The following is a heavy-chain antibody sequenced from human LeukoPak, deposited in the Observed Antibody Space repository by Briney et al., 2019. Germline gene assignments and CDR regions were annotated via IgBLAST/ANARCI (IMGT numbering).Heavy chain of an antibody. V-gene: IGHV4-59*01. CDR1: GGSISGYY. J-gene: IGHJ4*02. D-gene: IGHD1-7*01. Sequence: PSETLSLTCTVSGGSISGYYWSWIRQPPGKGLEWIGYIFYSGSTNSNPSLKSRLTISVDTSKNQFSLKLNSVTAADTAVYYCARGARGNYVVFDYWGQGTLVTVSP. CDR2: IFYSGST. CDR3: ARGARGNYVVFDY.